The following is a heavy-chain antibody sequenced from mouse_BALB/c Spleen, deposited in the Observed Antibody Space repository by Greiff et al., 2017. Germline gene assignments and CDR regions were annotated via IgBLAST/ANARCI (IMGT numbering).Heavy chain of an antibody. J-gene: IGHJ3*01. Sequence: QVHVKQSGAELAKPGASVKMSCKASGYTFTSYWMHWVKQRPGQGLEWIGYINPSTGYTEYNQKFKDKATLTADKSSSTAYMQLSSLTSEDSAVYYCARGDGAYWGQGTLVTVSA. V-gene: IGHV1-7*01. CDR2: INPSTGYT. CDR1: GYTFTSYW. CDR3: ARGDGAY.